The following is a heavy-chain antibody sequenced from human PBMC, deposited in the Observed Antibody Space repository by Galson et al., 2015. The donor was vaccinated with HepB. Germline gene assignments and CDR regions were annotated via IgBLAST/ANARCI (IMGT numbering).Heavy chain of an antibody. Sequence: SVKVSCKASGGTFSSYAISWVRQAPGQGLEWMGGIIPIFGTANYAQKFQGRVTITADESTSTAYMELSSLRSEDTAVYYCARGPGTAMDGYYYYYMDVWGKGTTVTVSS. CDR2: IIPIFGTA. CDR1: GGTFSSYA. V-gene: IGHV1-69*13. D-gene: IGHD5-18*01. J-gene: IGHJ6*03. CDR3: ARGPGTAMDGYYYYYMDV.